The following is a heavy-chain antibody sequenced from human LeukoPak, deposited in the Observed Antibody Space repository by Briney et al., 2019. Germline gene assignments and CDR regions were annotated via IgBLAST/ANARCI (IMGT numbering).Heavy chain of an antibody. J-gene: IGHJ3*02. D-gene: IGHD3-10*01. CDR2: IYYSGRP. CDR1: GGSISSHY. V-gene: IGHV4-59*11. Sequence: SETLSLTCTVSGGSISSHYWTWIRHPPGKGLEGIGYIYYSGRPNYNPYLKSRVSMSVDTSKSQFSLKLSSVTAADTAVYYCARDRGVTDAFDIWGQGIMVTVSS. CDR3: ARDRGVTDAFDI.